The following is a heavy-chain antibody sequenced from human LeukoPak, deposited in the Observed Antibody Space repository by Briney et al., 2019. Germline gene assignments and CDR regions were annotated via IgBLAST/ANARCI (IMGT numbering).Heavy chain of an antibody. CDR2: IYYSGST. CDR3: AGNTYYDFWSGYFRYWFDP. CDR1: GGSISSSSYY. V-gene: IGHV4-39*07. Sequence: PSETLSLTCTVSGGSISSSSYYWGWIRQPPGTGLEWIGSIYYSGSTYYNPSLKSRVTISVDTSKNQFSLKLSSVTAADTAVYYCAGNTYYDFWSGYFRYWFDPWGQGTLVTVSS. D-gene: IGHD3-3*01. J-gene: IGHJ5*02.